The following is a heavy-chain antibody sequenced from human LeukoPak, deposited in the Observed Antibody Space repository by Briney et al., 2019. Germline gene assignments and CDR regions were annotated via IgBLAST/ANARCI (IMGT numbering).Heavy chain of an antibody. D-gene: IGHD6-19*01. Sequence: SETLSLTCAVSGGSISSSNWWSWVRQPPGKGLEWIGEIYHSGSTNYNPSLKSRVTISVDKSKNQFSLKLSSVTAADTAVYYCARGNRLTGYSSGWYWDYWGQGTLVTVSS. CDR3: ARGNRLTGYSSGWYWDY. CDR1: GGSISSSNW. V-gene: IGHV4-4*02. CDR2: IYHSGST. J-gene: IGHJ4*02.